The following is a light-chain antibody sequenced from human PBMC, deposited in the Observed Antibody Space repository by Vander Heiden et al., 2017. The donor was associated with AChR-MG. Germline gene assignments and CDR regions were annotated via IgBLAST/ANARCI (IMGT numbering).Light chain of an antibody. CDR3: QQYYSYPL. J-gene: IGKJ4*01. CDR2: AAS. CDR1: QGISSY. Sequence: AIRITQSPSSLSASTGDRVTITCRASQGISSYLAWYQQKPGKAPKLLTYAASTLQSGVPSRFSGSGSGTDFTLTISCLQSEDFATYYCQQYYSYPLFAGGTKVEIK. V-gene: IGKV1-8*01.